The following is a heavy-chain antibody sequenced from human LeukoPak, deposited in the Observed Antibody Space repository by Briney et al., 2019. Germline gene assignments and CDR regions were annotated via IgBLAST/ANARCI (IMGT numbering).Heavy chain of an antibody. V-gene: IGHV3-15*01. CDR2: FKSKSDGGSP. CDR3: ATVVSLVRGVRMNY. J-gene: IGHJ4*02. CDR1: GFTFSNAW. D-gene: IGHD3-10*01. Sequence: KAGGSLRLSCAASGFTFSNAWMSWVREAPGKGLEWVGRFKSKSDGGSPDYAAPVNGRFTISRDDSKNTLYLQMNSLKTKDTAVYYCATVVSLVRGVRMNYWGQGTLVTVSS.